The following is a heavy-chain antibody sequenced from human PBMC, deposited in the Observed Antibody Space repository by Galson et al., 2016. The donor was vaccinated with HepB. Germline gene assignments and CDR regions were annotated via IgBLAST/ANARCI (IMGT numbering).Heavy chain of an antibody. D-gene: IGHD2/OR15-2a*01. CDR3: ARAYSRLGRWRLLYYFDY. CDR2: INQDGSEK. CDR1: GFIFRSYW. V-gene: IGHV3-7*01. J-gene: IGHJ4*02. Sequence: SLRLSCEASGFIFRSYWMSWVRQAPGKGLEWVANINQDGSEKYYVDTLKGRFTISRDKAKNSLYLQMNSLRAEDTAVYYCARAYSRLGRWRLLYYFDYWGQGTLVTVSS.